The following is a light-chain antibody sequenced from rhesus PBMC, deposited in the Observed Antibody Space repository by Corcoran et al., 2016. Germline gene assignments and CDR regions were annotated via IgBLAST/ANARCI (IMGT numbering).Light chain of an antibody. CDR1: QGISSW. CDR3: QQYSSRPFT. Sequence: DIQMTQSPSSLSASVGDTVTITCRASQGISSWLAWYQQKPGKAPKLLNYKASSLQSGVPSRVSGSGSGTDFTLTISSLRSEDFATYYSQQYSSRPFTFGPGTKLDLK. V-gene: IGKV1-22*01. CDR2: KAS. J-gene: IGKJ3*01.